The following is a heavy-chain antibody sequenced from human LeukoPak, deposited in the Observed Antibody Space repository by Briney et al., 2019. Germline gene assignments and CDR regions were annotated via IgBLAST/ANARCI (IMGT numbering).Heavy chain of an antibody. CDR2: IYYSGST. CDR3: ALRIAARFDY. Sequence: TSETLSLTCTVSGGSISSYYWSWIRQPPGKGLEWIGYIYYSGSTYYNPSLKSRVTISVDTSKNQFSLKLSSVTAADTAVYYCALRIAARFDYWGQGTLVTVSS. J-gene: IGHJ4*02. V-gene: IGHV4-59*06. D-gene: IGHD6-6*01. CDR1: GGSISSYY.